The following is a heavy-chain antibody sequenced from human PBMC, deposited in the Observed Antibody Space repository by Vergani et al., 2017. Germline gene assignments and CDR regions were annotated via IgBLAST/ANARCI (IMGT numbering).Heavy chain of an antibody. CDR2: IIPILGIA. V-gene: IGHV1-69*02. J-gene: IGHJ4*02. CDR3: ARGERYDCWSGYYPYRSQSGCFDY. D-gene: IGHD3-3*01. CDR1: GGTFSSYT. Sequence: QVQLVQSGAEVMKPGSSVKVSCKASGGTFSSYTISWVRQAPGQGLEWMGRIIPILGIANYAQKFQGRVTITADKSTSTAYMELSSLRSEDTAVYYCARGERYDCWSGYYPYRSQSGCFDYWGQGTLVTVSS.